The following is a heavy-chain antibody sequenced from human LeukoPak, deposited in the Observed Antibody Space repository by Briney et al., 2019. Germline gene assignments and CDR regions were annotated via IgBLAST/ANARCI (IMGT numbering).Heavy chain of an antibody. CDR1: GGSISSYY. CDR3: ARLEPQYYCDY. CDR2: IYYSGST. J-gene: IGHJ4*02. Sequence: PSETLSLTCTVSGGSISSYYWSWIRQPPGKGPKWIRYIYYSGSTNYIPSLKSRVTISVDTSKNQFSLKLSSVTAADTAVYYCARLEPQYYCDYWGQGTLVSVSS. D-gene: IGHD1-14*01. V-gene: IGHV4-59*08.